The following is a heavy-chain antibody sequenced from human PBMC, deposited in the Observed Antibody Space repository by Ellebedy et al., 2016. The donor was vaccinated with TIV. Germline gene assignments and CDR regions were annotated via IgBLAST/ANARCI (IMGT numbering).Heavy chain of an antibody. J-gene: IGHJ5*02. CDR1: GFTFSSYW. CDR2: LYSDWNST. Sequence: PGGSLRLSCAASGFTFSSYWMHWVCQAPGKGLVWVSRLYSDWNSTNYADSVKGRFTISRDNSKNTLYLQMSSLRAEDTAVYYCVKGMCSSNNCYWFDPWGQGTLVTVS. D-gene: IGHD2-2*01. V-gene: IGHV3-74*01. CDR3: VKGMCSSNNCYWFDP.